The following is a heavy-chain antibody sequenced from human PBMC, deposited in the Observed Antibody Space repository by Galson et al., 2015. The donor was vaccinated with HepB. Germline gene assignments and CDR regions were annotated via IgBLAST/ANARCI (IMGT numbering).Heavy chain of an antibody. CDR1: GFTFSTFG. D-gene: IGHD1-26*01. CDR2: ISYDGNHK. CDR3: ASAVKGARGYFDY. Sequence: SLRLSCAASGFTFSTFGWHWVRQAPGKGLEWVAVISYDGNHKSYADSVKGRFTISRDNSKFTLYLEMNSLRAEDTAVYYCASAVKGARGYFDYWGRGTLVIVSS. V-gene: IGHV3-30*03. J-gene: IGHJ4*02.